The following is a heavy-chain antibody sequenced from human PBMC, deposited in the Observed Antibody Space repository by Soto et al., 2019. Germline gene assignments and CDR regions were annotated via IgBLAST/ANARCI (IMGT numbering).Heavy chain of an antibody. Sequence: QVQLQESGPGLVKPSETLSLTCTVSGGSVSSGSYYWSWIRQPPGKGLEWIGYIYYSGSTNYNPSLKSRVTISVDTSKNQFSLKLSSVTAADTAVYYCARVRWKKLGVDYWGQGTLVTVSS. CDR2: IYYSGST. CDR3: ARVRWKKLGVDY. CDR1: GGSVSSGSYY. D-gene: IGHD7-27*01. J-gene: IGHJ4*02. V-gene: IGHV4-61*01.